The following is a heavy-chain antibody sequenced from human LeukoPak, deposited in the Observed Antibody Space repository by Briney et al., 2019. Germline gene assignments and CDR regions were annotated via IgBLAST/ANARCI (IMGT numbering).Heavy chain of an antibody. J-gene: IGHJ4*02. Sequence: WASVKVSCKASGYTFTSYGISWVRQAPGQELEWMGWISAYNGNTNYAQKLQGRVTMTTDTSTSTAYMELRSLRSDDTAVYYCAREGDIVVVPAAIEGFDYWGQGTLVTVSS. CDR3: AREGDIVVVPAAIEGFDY. CDR1: GYTFTSYG. CDR2: ISAYNGNT. D-gene: IGHD2-2*02. V-gene: IGHV1-18*01.